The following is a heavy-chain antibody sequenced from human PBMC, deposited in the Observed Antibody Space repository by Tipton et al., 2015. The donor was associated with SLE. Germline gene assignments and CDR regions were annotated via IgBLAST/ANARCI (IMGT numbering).Heavy chain of an antibody. CDR1: GFTFSTSY. CDR3: ARGYTNYFDS. D-gene: IGHD5-24*01. J-gene: IGHJ4*02. CDR2: ISGTSDTI. Sequence: SLRLSCAASGFTFSTSYMHWVRQAPGMGLEWLSYISGTSDTISYADSVKGRFTISRDNAQNSLYLQMNSLRVADTAVYFCARGYTNYFDSWGQGSLVTVSS. V-gene: IGHV3-11*01.